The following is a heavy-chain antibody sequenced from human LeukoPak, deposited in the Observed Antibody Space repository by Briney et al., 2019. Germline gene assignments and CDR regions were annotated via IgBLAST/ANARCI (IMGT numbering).Heavy chain of an antibody. CDR3: ARDMRRGSGSYYNVGPAEDY. V-gene: IGHV3-74*01. CDR1: GFTFSSYS. Sequence: PGGSLRLSCAASGFTFSSYSMNWVRQAPGKGLEWVSRINSDGSSTSYADSVKGRFTISRDNAKNTLYLQMNSLRAEDTAVYYCARDMRRGSGSYYNVGPAEDYWGQGTLVTVSS. D-gene: IGHD3-10*01. CDR2: INSDGSST. J-gene: IGHJ4*02.